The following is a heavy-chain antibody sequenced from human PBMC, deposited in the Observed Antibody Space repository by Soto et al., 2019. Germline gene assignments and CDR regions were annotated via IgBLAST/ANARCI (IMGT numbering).Heavy chain of an antibody. V-gene: IGHV4-59*01. Sequence: PSETLSLTCTVSGGSISGYYWSWIRQPPGKGLEWIGYMYNTGSTVYNPSFKSRVTISVDTSKNQFSLKLTSVTAADTAVYYCAKTTGWRVFDYWSQETLVTV. CDR2: MYNTGST. J-gene: IGHJ4*02. CDR1: GGSISGYY. D-gene: IGHD3-9*01. CDR3: AKTTGWRVFDY.